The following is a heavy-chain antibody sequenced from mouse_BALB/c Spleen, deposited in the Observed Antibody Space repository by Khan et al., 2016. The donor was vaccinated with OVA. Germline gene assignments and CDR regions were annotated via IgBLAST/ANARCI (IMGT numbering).Heavy chain of an antibody. CDR2: INPTSAYT. Sequence: QVHVKQSGAELAKPGASVKMSRKASGYTFTTYWMHWVRQRPGQGLEWIGYINPTSAYTDYNQKFKDKATLTVDKSSSTAYMHLNNLTSEDSAVYYRARDSIYYWGQGPTLTVSS. CDR1: GYTFTTYW. J-gene: IGHJ2*01. CDR3: ARDSIYY. V-gene: IGHV1-7*01.